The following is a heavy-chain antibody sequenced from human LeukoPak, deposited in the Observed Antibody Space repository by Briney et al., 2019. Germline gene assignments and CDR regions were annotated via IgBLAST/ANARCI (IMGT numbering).Heavy chain of an antibody. CDR1: GVTFSSYG. J-gene: IGHJ6*02. CDR3: AKSGLYGFGESLYYYYGMDV. CDR2: ISYDGSNK. D-gene: IGHD3-10*01. Sequence: GGSLRLSCGASGVTFSSYGMHWVRQAPGKGLEWVAVISYDGSNKYYADSVKGRFTISRDNSKNTLYLQMNSLRAEDTAVYYCAKSGLYGFGESLYYYYGMDVWGQGTTVTVSS. V-gene: IGHV3-30*18.